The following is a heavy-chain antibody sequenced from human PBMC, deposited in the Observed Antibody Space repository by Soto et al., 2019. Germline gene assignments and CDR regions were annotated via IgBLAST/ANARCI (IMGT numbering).Heavy chain of an antibody. CDR2: ISGSGGST. J-gene: IGHJ3*02. V-gene: IGHV3-23*01. D-gene: IGHD3-10*01. CDR1: GFTFSSYA. CDR3: AKDQPELGELLYSTQDAFDI. Sequence: EVQLLESGGGLVQPGGSLRLSCAASGFTFSSYAMSWVRQAPGKGLEWVSAISGSGGSTYYADSVKGRFTISRDNSKNTLYLKMNSLRAEDTAVYYCAKDQPELGELLYSTQDAFDIWGQGTMVTVSS.